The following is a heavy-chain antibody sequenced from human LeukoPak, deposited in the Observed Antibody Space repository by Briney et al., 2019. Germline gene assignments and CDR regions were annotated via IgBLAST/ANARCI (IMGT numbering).Heavy chain of an antibody. CDR2: IYPGDSDT. Sequence: GESLQISCKGSGYSFTSYWIGWVRQMPGKGLEWMGIIYPGDSDTRYSPSLQGQVTISANKSISTAYLQWSSLKASDTAMYYCARHLGPSWFDPWGQGTLVTVSS. V-gene: IGHV5-51*01. CDR3: ARHLGPSWFDP. J-gene: IGHJ5*02. CDR1: GYSFTSYW.